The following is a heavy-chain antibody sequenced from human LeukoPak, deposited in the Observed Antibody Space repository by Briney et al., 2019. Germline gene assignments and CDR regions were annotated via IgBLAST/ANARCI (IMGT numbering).Heavy chain of an antibody. V-gene: IGHV3-23*01. Sequence: GGSLRLSCAAYGFTFSSYAMSWVRQAPGKGLEWVSAISGSGGSTYYADSVKGRLTISRDKSKNTLYLQMNSLRAEDTAVYYCARFLEWLLHFDYWGQGTLVTVSS. D-gene: IGHD3-3*01. J-gene: IGHJ4*02. CDR2: ISGSGGST. CDR3: ARFLEWLLHFDY. CDR1: GFTFSSYA.